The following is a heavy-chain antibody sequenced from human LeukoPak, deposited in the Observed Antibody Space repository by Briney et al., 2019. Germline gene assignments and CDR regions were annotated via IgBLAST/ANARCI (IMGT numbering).Heavy chain of an antibody. CDR2: INPNSGGT. D-gene: IGHD4-17*01. Sequence: ASVKVSCKASGYTFTVYYMHWVRQAPGQGLEWMGRINPNSGGTNYAQKFQGRVTMTRDTSISTAYMELGRLRSDDTAVYYCARDRVNDYGDYVGWFDPWGQGTLVTVPS. CDR1: GYTFTVYY. J-gene: IGHJ5*02. CDR3: ARDRVNDYGDYVGWFDP. V-gene: IGHV1-2*06.